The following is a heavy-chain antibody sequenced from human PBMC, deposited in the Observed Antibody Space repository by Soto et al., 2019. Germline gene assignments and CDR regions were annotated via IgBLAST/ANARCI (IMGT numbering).Heavy chain of an antibody. J-gene: IGHJ6*02. CDR1: GFTFSSYA. V-gene: IGHV3-30-3*01. Sequence: QVQLVESGGGVVQPGRSLRLSCAASGFTFSSYAMHWVRQAPGKGLEWVAVISYDGSNKYYADSVKGRFTISRDNSKNTLYLQMNSLRAEDTAVYYCARTEDIVLVPAVYYGMDVWGQRTTVTVSS. D-gene: IGHD2-2*01. CDR2: ISYDGSNK. CDR3: ARTEDIVLVPAVYYGMDV.